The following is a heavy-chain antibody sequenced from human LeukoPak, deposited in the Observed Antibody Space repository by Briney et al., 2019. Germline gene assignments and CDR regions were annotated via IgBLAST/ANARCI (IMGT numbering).Heavy chain of an antibody. CDR3: ARGGTRITIVGVVINDFDY. Sequence: SQTLSLTCTVSGDSISSGDYYWSWIRQPPGKCLEWLGFVYHSGNTSYNPSLKSRLTISVDTPRNQFSLKLRSVTAADTAVYYCARGGTRITIVGVVINDFDYWGQGTLVTVSS. CDR2: VYHSGNT. D-gene: IGHD3-3*01. V-gene: IGHV4-30-4*08. J-gene: IGHJ4*02. CDR1: GDSISSGDYY.